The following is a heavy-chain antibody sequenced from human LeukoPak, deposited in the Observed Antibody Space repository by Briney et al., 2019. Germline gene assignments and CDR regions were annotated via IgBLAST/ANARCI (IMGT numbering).Heavy chain of an antibody. CDR3: ARASGTDSSGYLQIDY. Sequence: GGSLRLSPAPSGFTSWRSWMHCGRQAPGKGLVWLSRINSDGGDTTYADSVKGRFTISRDNAKNTLYLQMNSLRAEDTAMYYCARASGTDSSGYLQIDYWGQGTLVTVSS. CDR2: INSDGGDT. CDR1: GFTSWRSW. V-gene: IGHV3-74*01. D-gene: IGHD3-22*01. J-gene: IGHJ4*02.